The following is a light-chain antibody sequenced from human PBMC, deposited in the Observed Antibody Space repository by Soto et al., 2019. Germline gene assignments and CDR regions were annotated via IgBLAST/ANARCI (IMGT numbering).Light chain of an antibody. Sequence: DIQMTQSPSSLSASVGDRVTITCQASQDITNCLNWYHQKPGKAHKXLIYDASNLETGVPSRFSGSGSGTEGTLTLSSLQPEDCATYDCQQLNSYPRTFGQGTKVDIK. CDR3: QQLNSYPRT. J-gene: IGKJ1*01. V-gene: IGKV1-33*01. CDR2: DAS. CDR1: QDITNC.